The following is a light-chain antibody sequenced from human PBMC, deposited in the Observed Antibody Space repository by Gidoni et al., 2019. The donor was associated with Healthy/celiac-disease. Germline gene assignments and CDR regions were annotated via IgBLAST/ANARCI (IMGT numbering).Light chain of an antibody. Sequence: EIVMTQSPATLSVSPGERATLSCRASQSVGSNLAWYQQKPGQAPRLLIYGASTRATGIPARFSGSGSGTEFTLTISSLQSEDFAVYYCQQYNNWPSWTFXQXTKVEIK. CDR2: GAS. CDR3: QQYNNWPSWT. CDR1: QSVGSN. J-gene: IGKJ1*01. V-gene: IGKV3-15*01.